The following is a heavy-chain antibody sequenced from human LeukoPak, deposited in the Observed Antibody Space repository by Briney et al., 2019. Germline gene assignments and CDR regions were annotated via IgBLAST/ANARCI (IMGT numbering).Heavy chain of an antibody. J-gene: IGHJ4*02. CDR1: GDSISSGDYY. Sequence: SETLSLTCTVSGDSISSGDYYWSWIRQPAGKGLEWIGRISSSGSTNYNPSLKSRVTISVDTSKNQFSLKLSSVTASDTAVYYCARYDRSAFTHDFWGQGTLVTVSS. CDR2: ISSSGST. CDR3: ARYDRSAFTHDF. D-gene: IGHD3-22*01. V-gene: IGHV4-61*02.